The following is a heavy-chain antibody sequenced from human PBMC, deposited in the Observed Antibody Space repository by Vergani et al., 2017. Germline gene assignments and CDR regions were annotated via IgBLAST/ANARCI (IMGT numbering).Heavy chain of an antibody. CDR1: GFTFSSYA. V-gene: IGHV3-23*04. D-gene: IGHD1-26*01. CDR2: ISGSGGST. CDR3: AKGGIVGATTFYYYYYMDV. J-gene: IGHJ6*03. Sequence: VQLVESGGGLVQPGGSLRLSCAASGFTFSSYAMSWVRQAPGKGLEWVSAISGSGGSTYYADSVKGRFTISRDNSKNTLYLQMNSLRAEDTAVYYCAKGGIVGATTFYYYYYMDVWGKGTTVTVSS.